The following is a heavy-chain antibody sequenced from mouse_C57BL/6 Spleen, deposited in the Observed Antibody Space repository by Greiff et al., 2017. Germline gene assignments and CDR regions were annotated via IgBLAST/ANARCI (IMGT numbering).Heavy chain of an antibody. Sequence: QVTLKESGPGILQPSQTLSLTCSFSGFSLSTFGMGVGWIRQPSGKGLEWLANLWWDDDQYYHPALKSRLTISRDTSKNQVFLKIANVDTADTATYYCARMANDYGCCDLWGQSTTLTGSS. J-gene: IGHJ2*01. CDR3: ARMANDYGCCDL. V-gene: IGHV8-8*01. D-gene: IGHD1-1*02. CDR2: LWWDDDQ. CDR1: GFSLSTFGMG.